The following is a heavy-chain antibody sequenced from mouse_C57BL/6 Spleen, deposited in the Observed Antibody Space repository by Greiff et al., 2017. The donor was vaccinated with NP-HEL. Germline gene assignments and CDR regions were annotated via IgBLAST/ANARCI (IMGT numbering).Heavy chain of an antibody. CDR2: IYPGSGST. V-gene: IGHV1-55*01. D-gene: IGHD1-1*01. J-gene: IGHJ3*01. CDR3: AGVGDIYDYGSSYPWFAY. CDR1: GYTFTSYW. Sequence: QVQLQQPGAELVKPGASVKMSCKASGYTFTSYWITWVKQRPGQGLEWIGDIYPGSGSTNYNEKFKSKATLTVDTSSSTAYMQLSSLTSEDSAVYYCAGVGDIYDYGSSYPWFAYWGQGTLVTVSA.